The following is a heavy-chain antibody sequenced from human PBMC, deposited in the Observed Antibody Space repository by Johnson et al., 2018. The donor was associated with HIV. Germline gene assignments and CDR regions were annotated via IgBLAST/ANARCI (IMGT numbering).Heavy chain of an antibody. J-gene: IGHJ3*02. D-gene: IGHD7-27*01. V-gene: IGHV3-33*01. CDR3: ASSWGSAFDI. CDR2: IWYDGSNK. Sequence: QVQLVESGGGVVQPGRSLRLSCAASGFTFSSYGMHWVRQAPGKGLEWVAVIWYDGSNKYYADSVKGRFTISRDTSKNTLYLQMNSLRAEDTAVYYCASSWGSAFDIWGQGTMLTVSS. CDR1: GFTFSSYG.